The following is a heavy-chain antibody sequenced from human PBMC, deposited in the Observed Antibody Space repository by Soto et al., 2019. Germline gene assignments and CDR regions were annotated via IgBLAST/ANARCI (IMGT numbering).Heavy chain of an antibody. J-gene: IGHJ4*02. CDR2: IRKRANSYTT. CDR3: ARVVIVATSYYFDY. Sequence: EVQLVESGGTLVQPGGSLRLSCAASGFTFSDHYMDWVRQPPGKGLEWVGRIRKRANSYTTEYAASVKGRFTISRDDSKTSLYLQMNSLKTEDTAVDYCARVVIVATSYYFDYWGQGTLVTVSS. D-gene: IGHD5-12*01. CDR1: GFTFSDHY. V-gene: IGHV3-72*01.